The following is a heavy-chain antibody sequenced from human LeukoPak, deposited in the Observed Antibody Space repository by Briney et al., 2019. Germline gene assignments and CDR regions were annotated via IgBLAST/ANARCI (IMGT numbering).Heavy chain of an antibody. Sequence: PSETLSLTCAVSGGSISSSNWWSWVRQPPGKGLEWIGEIYHSGSTNYNPSLKSRVTISVDRSKNQFSLKLSSVTAADTAVYYCARTYGSGSYYPHEGAFDIWGQGTMVTVSS. V-gene: IGHV4-4*02. D-gene: IGHD3-10*01. J-gene: IGHJ3*02. CDR2: IYHSGST. CDR1: GGSISSSNW. CDR3: ARTYGSGSYYPHEGAFDI.